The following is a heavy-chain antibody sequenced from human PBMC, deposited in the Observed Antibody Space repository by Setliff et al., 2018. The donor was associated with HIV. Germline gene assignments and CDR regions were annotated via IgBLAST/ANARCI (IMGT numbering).Heavy chain of an antibody. D-gene: IGHD3-3*01. CDR2: IIPSGGST. CDR3: ARDGASGSGYYWADY. Sequence: ASVKVSCKASGHGLIDYYFHWVRQAPGQGLEWMGAIIPSGGSTGYAEKFQARVTLTRDTSTSTVYMELSGLREEDTAVYYCARDGASGSGYYWADYWGQGTLVTVSS. J-gene: IGHJ4*02. CDR1: GHGLIDYY. V-gene: IGHV1-46*01.